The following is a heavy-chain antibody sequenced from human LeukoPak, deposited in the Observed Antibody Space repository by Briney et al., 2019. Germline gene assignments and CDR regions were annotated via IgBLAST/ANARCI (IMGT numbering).Heavy chain of an antibody. J-gene: IGHJ4*02. Sequence: ASVKVSCKASGYTFTSYAMHWVRQAPGQRLEWMGWINAGNGNTKYSQKFQGRVTITRDTSASTAYMELSSLRAEDTAVYYWGRDRGRVRGGSPYFHYWGQGTLVTVSS. CDR1: GYTFTSYA. V-gene: IGHV1-3*01. CDR2: INAGNGNT. CDR3: GRDRGRVRGGSPYFHY. D-gene: IGHD3-10*01.